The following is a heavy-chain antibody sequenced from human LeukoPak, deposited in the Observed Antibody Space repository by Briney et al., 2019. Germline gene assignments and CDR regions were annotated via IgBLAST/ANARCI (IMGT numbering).Heavy chain of an antibody. CDR1: GFTFSSYA. CDR2: ISGSGGST. J-gene: IGHJ6*02. CDR3: AKTLAVVPAVTYYYYYGMDV. Sequence: GGSLRLSCAASGFTFSSYAMSWVRQAPGKGLEWVSAISGSGGSTYYADSVKGRFTISRDNSKNMLYLQMNSLRAEDTAVYYCAKTLAVVPAVTYYYYYGMDVWGQGTTVTVSS. D-gene: IGHD2-2*01. V-gene: IGHV3-23*01.